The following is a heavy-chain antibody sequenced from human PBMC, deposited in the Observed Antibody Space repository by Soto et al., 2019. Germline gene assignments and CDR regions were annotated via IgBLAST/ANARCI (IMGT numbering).Heavy chain of an antibody. CDR3: ASKLSHSSGWPRNWFDP. Sequence: SETLSLTCTVSGGSISSGDYYWSWIRQPPGKGLEWIGYIYYSGSTYYNPSLKSRVTISVDTSKNQFSLKLSSVTAADTAVYYCASKLSHSSGWPRNWFDPWGQGTLVTVS. J-gene: IGHJ5*02. CDR1: GGSISSGDYY. CDR2: IYYSGST. D-gene: IGHD6-19*01. V-gene: IGHV4-30-4*01.